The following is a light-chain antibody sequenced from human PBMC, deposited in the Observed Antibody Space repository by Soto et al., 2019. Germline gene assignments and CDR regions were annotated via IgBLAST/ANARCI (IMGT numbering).Light chain of an antibody. CDR1: QSVSNNY. Sequence: EVVLTQSPGTLSLSPGERATLSCRASQSVSNNYFAWYQQKPGQAPRLLIFGSSDRATGIPVRFIGSGSGTDFTLTISRLEPEDFAVYYCQQYGSSPPYTFGQRTKLEI. J-gene: IGKJ2*01. CDR2: GSS. CDR3: QQYGSSPPYT. V-gene: IGKV3-20*01.